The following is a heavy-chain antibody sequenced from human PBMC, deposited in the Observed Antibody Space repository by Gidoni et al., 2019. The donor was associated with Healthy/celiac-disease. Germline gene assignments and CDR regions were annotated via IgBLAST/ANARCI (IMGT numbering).Heavy chain of an antibody. CDR1: GGSISSYY. CDR3: ARAWSMSEYYFDY. D-gene: IGHD3-22*01. CDR2: IYYSGRT. Sequence: QVQLQESGPGLGTPSETLSLTSAGSGGSISSYYWSWIRQPPGRGLEWIGYIYYSGRTTSNPSLKSRVTISVDTSKNQFSLKLSSVTAADTAVYYCARAWSMSEYYFDYWGQGTLVTVSS. J-gene: IGHJ4*02. V-gene: IGHV4-59*01.